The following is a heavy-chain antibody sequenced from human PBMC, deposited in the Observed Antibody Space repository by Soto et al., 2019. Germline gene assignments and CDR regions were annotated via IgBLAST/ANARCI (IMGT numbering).Heavy chain of an antibody. D-gene: IGHD2-21*02. V-gene: IGHV4-59*01. J-gene: IGHJ5*02. CDR2: IYYSGST. CDR1: GGSISSYY. Sequence: SETLSLTCTVSGGSISSYYWSWIRQPPGKGLEWIGYIYYSGSTNYNPSLKSRVTISVDTSKNQFSLKLSSVTAADTAVYYCARLGLTDDGWFDPWGQGTLVTVS. CDR3: ARLGLTDDGWFDP.